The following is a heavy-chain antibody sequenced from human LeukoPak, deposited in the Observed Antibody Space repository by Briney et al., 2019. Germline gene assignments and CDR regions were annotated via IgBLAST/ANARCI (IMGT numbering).Heavy chain of an antibody. CDR3: ARRGLVTIFDY. CDR1: GGSISSGDYY. J-gene: IGHJ4*02. CDR2: IYYSGST. D-gene: IGHD3/OR15-3a*01. Sequence: SETLSLTCTVSGGSISSGDYYWSWIRQPPGKGLEWIGYIYYSGSTYYNPSLKSRVTISVDTSKNQFSPKLSSVTAADTAVYYCARRGLVTIFDYWGQGTLVTVSS. V-gene: IGHV4-30-4*08.